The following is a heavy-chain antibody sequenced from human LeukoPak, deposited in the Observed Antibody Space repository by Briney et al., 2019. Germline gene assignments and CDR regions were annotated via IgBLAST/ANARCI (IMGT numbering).Heavy chain of an antibody. CDR1: GGSINTYY. Sequence: SETLSLTCTVSGGSINTYYWSWIRQPPGKGLEWIGYIYNSGSINYNPSLKSRVTISEDTSKNQFSLKMSSVTAADTAVYYCTSPGWDWGQGTLVTVSS. V-gene: IGHV4-59*01. CDR3: TSPGWD. D-gene: IGHD1-26*01. CDR2: IYNSGSI. J-gene: IGHJ4*02.